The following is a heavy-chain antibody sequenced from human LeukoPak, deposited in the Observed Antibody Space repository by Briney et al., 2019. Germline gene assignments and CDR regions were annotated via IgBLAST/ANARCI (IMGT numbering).Heavy chain of an antibody. CDR3: AKDRVSVYYYDSSGYYYFDY. J-gene: IGHJ4*02. CDR1: GFTFSSYA. V-gene: IGHV3-23*01. Sequence: PGGSLRLSCAASGFTFSSYAMSWVRQAPGKGLEWVSAISGSGGSTYYADSVKGRFTISRDNSKNTLYLQMNSVRAEDTAVYYCAKDRVSVYYYDSSGYYYFDYWGQGTLVTVSS. D-gene: IGHD3-22*01. CDR2: ISGSGGST.